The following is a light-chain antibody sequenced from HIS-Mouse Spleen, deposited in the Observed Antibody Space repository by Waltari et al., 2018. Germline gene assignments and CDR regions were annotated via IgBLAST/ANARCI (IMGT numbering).Light chain of an antibody. CDR2: RNN. Sequence: QSVLTQPPQASGTPGQGGTISCSGTSSNIGRNYVNWYQQLPGTAPKLLIYRNNQRPSGVPDRFSGSKSGTSASLAISGLRSEDEADYYCAAWDDSLSGPVFGGGTKLTVL. V-gene: IGLV1-47*01. CDR3: AAWDDSLSGPV. J-gene: IGLJ3*02. CDR1: SSNIGRNY.